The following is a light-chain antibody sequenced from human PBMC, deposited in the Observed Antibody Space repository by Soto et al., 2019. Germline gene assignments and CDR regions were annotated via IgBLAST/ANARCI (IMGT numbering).Light chain of an antibody. CDR2: EVS. V-gene: IGLV2-14*01. CDR3: SSYTSSSTRV. Sequence: QSALTQPASVSGSPGQWITISCTGTSSDVGDYNYVSWYQQYPGKAPKLLIYEVSNRPSGVSNRFSGSKSGNTASLTISGLQAEDEADYYCSSYTSSSTRVFRTGTKLTVL. J-gene: IGLJ1*01. CDR1: SSDVGDYNY.